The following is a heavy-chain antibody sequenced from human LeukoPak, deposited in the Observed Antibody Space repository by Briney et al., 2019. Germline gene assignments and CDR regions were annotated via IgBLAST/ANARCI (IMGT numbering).Heavy chain of an antibody. CDR1: GGSFSGYY. D-gene: IGHD3-3*01. J-gene: IGHJ4*02. CDR2: INHSGSP. V-gene: IGHV4-34*01. CDR3: ATSLRITVFGIVQGGY. Sequence: SETPSLTCAVYGGSFSGYYWSWIRQPPGKGLEWIGEINHSGSPNYNPSLKSRVTISVDTSKNQFSLKLTSVTAADTAVYYCATSLRITVFGIVQGGYWGQGTLVTVSS.